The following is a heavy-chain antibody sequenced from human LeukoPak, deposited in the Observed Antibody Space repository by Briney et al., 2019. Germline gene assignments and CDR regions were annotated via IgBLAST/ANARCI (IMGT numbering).Heavy chain of an antibody. J-gene: IGHJ4*02. CDR3: ARDGGVIAVAFFDY. CDR1: GGSISSGGYY. Sequence: SETXSLTCTVSGGSISSGGYYWSWIRQPPXXGLEXIGYIYHSGSTYYNPSLKSRVTISVDRSKNQFSLKLSSVTAADTAVYYCARDGGVIAVAFFDYWGQGTLVTVSS. D-gene: IGHD6-19*01. CDR2: IYHSGST. V-gene: IGHV4-30-2*01.